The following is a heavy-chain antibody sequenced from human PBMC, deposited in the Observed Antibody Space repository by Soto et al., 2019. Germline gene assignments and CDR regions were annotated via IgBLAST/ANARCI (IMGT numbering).Heavy chain of an antibody. CDR2: INPSGGST. CDR3: ARGGGVNYYDSSGYYNYPARLPHYFDY. CDR1: GYTFTSYY. J-gene: IGHJ4*02. V-gene: IGHV1-46*01. Sequence: QVQLVQSGAEVKKPGASVKVSCKASGYTFTSYYMHWVRQAPGQGLEWMGIINPSGGSTSYAQKFQGRVTMTRDTSTSTVYMEPSSLRSEDTAVYYCARGGGVNYYDSSGYYNYPARLPHYFDYWGQGTLVTVSS. D-gene: IGHD3-22*01.